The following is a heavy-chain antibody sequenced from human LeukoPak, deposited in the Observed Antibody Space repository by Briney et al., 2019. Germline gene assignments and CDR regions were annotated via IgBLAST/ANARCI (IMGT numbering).Heavy chain of an antibody. CDR3: ARDREYYYDTSGLANDAFDI. Sequence: GRSLRLSCVASGFTFSNYVLHWVRQAPGKGLEWVAVISYDGSKNYYAASVKGRFTISRDNSKNTVYLQMNSLRADDTAVYYCARDREYYYDTSGLANDAFDIWGQGTMVTVSS. J-gene: IGHJ3*02. D-gene: IGHD3-22*01. CDR1: GFTFSNYV. CDR2: ISYDGSKN. V-gene: IGHV3-30*01.